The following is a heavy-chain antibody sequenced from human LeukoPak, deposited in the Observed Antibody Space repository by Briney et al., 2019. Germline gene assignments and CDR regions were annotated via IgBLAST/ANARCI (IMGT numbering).Heavy chain of an antibody. CDR1: GGSISSSSYY. J-gene: IGHJ5*02. CDR3: ARKPVRETVATIRVDNWFDP. D-gene: IGHD5-12*01. CDR2: IYHSGST. V-gene: IGHV4-39*07. Sequence: NPSETLSLTCTVSGGSISSSSYYWGWIRQPPGKGLEWIGEIYHSGSTNYNPSLKSRVTISVDKSKNQFSLKLSSVTAADTAVYYCARKPVRETVATIRVDNWFDPWGQGTLVTVSS.